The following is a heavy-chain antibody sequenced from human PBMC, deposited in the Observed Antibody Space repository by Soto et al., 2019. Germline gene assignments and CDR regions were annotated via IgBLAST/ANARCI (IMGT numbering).Heavy chain of an antibody. J-gene: IGHJ4*02. Sequence: TFSSYAMHWVRQAPGKGLEWVAVISYDGSNKYYADSVKGRFTISRDNSKNTLYLQMNSLRAEDTAVYYCARGGSAMVIYFDYWGQGTLVTVSS. D-gene: IGHD5-18*01. CDR3: ARGGSAMVIYFDY. CDR1: TFSSYA. CDR2: ISYDGSNK. V-gene: IGHV3-30-3*01.